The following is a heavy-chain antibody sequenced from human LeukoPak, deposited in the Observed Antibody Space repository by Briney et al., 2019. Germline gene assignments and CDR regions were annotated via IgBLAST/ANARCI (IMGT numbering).Heavy chain of an antibody. V-gene: IGHV3-7*03. CDR2: IKKDGSEK. CDR1: GFTFRDYW. D-gene: IGHD6-13*01. Sequence: PGGSLRLSCAASGFTFRDYWMTWVRQTSRKGLEWAATIKKDGSEKYYVDSVRGRFAISRDNARDSLYLQMNGLRDDDTGMYYCVRGGYSSSWFWIFWGQGTLVTVSS. J-gene: IGHJ4*02. CDR3: VRGGYSSSWFWIF.